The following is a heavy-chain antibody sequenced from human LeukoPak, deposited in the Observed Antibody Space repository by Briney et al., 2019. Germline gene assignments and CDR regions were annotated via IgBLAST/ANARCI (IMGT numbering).Heavy chain of an antibody. CDR1: GGSISSYY. V-gene: IGHV4-59*01. CDR3: ARVGLVPGDAFDI. J-gene: IGHJ3*02. D-gene: IGHD6-19*01. CDR2: IYYSGST. Sequence: SETLSLTCTVSGGSISSYYWSWIRQPPGKGLEWLGYIYYSGSTNYNPSLKSRVTISVDTSKNQFSLKLSSVTAADTAVYYCARVGLVPGDAFDIWGQGTMVTVSS.